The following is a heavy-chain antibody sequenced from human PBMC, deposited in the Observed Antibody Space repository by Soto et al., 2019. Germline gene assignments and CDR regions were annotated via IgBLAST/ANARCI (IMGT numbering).Heavy chain of an antibody. V-gene: IGHV3-48*02. J-gene: IGHJ3*02. CDR2: ISSSSSTI. CDR1: GFTFSSYS. D-gene: IGHD3-10*01. Sequence: PGGSLRLSCAASGFTFSSYSMNWVRQAPGKGLEWVSYISSSSSTIYYADSAKGRFTISRDNAKNSLYLQMNSLRDEDTAVYYCARDSLLLLWFGELGAFDIWGQGTMVTVSS. CDR3: ARDSLLLLWFGELGAFDI.